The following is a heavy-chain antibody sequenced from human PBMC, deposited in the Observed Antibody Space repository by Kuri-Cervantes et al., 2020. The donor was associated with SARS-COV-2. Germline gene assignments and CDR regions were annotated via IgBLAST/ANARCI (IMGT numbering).Heavy chain of an antibody. CDR3: ARERGLRGWFDP. Sequence: ASVKVSCKASGYTFTSYYMHWVRQAPGQGLEWMGIINPSGGSTSYAQKFQGRVTMTRDTSTSTIYMELSSLRAEDTAVYYCARERGLRGWFDPWGQGTLVTVSS. CDR1: GYTFTSYY. V-gene: IGHV1-46*01. CDR2: INPSGGST. J-gene: IGHJ5*02.